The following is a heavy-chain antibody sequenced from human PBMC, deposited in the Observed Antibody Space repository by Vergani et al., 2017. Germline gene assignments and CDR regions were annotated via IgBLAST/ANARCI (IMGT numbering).Heavy chain of an antibody. J-gene: IGHJ5*02. CDR3: ARDLRLVYNRFDP. CDR1: GFTFNQHG. CDR2: TWYDGNNK. D-gene: IGHD1-14*01. V-gene: IGHV3-33*01. Sequence: QVQLVESGGGVVQPGRSLRLSCAASGFTFNQHGMHWVRQVPGKGLEWVAVTWYDGNNKQYADSVKGRFTISRDNSKSTMYLQMNSLRDEDTGVYYCARDLRLVYNRFDPWGQGTLVTVSS.